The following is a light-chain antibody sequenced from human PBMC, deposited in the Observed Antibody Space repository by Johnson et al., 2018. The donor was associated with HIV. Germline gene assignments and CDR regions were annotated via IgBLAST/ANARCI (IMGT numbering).Light chain of an antibody. CDR3: GTWDNSLSTGAV. V-gene: IGLV1-51*02. J-gene: IGLJ1*01. Sequence: QSVLTQPPSVSAAPGQKVTISFSGSSSNIGNNYVSWYQQLPGTAPKLLIYENNMRPSGIPDRFSGSKSGTSATLGIAGLQTGDEADYYCGTWDNSLSTGAVFGTGTKVTVL. CDR1: SSNIGNNY. CDR2: ENN.